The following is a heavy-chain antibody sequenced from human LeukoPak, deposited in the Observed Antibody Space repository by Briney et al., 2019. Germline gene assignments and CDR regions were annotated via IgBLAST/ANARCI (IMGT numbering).Heavy chain of an antibody. D-gene: IGHD5-24*01. Sequence: QAGGSLRLSCAASGFTFSSYAMSWVRQAPGKGLEWVSAISGSGGSTYYADSVKGRFTISRDNSKNTLYLQMNSLRAEDTAVYYCAKSLKQTMATILDYWGQGTLVTVSS. CDR1: GFTFSSYA. V-gene: IGHV3-23*01. CDR2: ISGSGGST. CDR3: AKSLKQTMATILDY. J-gene: IGHJ4*02.